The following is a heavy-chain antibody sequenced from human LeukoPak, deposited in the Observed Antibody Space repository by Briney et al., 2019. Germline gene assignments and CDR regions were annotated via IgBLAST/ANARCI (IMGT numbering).Heavy chain of an antibody. CDR2: ISGNGGST. D-gene: IGHD3-9*01. J-gene: IGHJ4*02. CDR1: GFTFSSYA. CDR3: AKDRGRYFDWLYDF. Sequence: GGSLRLSSAASGFTFSSYAMTWVRQAPGKGLEWVSGISGNGGSTYYADSVKGRFTISRDNSKNTLYLLMNSLRAEDTAAYYCAKDRGRYFDWLYDFWGQRTLVTVSS. V-gene: IGHV3-23*01.